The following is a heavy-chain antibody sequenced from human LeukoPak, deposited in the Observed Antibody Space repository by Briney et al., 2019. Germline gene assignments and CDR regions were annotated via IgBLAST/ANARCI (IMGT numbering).Heavy chain of an antibody. Sequence: LGESLAISCKGSGYTFTTYWIAWVRQMPGKGLEWMAIIYPGDSDTKYSPSFQGQISVSVDKSTSTDYLQWNSLQASDTAMYYCARRLTTEETFDYWGQGTLVTVSS. D-gene: IGHD1-1*01. CDR3: ARRLTTEETFDY. CDR2: IYPGDSDT. V-gene: IGHV5-51*01. CDR1: GYTFTTYW. J-gene: IGHJ4*02.